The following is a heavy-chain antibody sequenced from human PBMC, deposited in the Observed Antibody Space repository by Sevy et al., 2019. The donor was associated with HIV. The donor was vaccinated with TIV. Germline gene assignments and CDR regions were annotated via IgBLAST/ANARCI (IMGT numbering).Heavy chain of an antibody. CDR2: IYYNVRI. V-gene: IGHV4-61*01. CDR1: GGSVNSDTYY. CDR3: TRVGGLTDYGMDV. D-gene: IGHD1-26*01. J-gene: IGHJ6*02. Sequence: SETLSLTCTVSGGSVNSDTYYWTWIRQPPGKGLEFIGYIYYNVRINYNPSLKSRVTISVDTSKNQFSLKVTSVTAADTAFYYCTRVGGLTDYGMDVWGQGTTVTVSS.